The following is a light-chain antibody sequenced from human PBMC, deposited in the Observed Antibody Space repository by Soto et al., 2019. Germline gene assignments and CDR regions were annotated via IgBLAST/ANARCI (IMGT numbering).Light chain of an antibody. J-gene: IGKJ1*01. Sequence: EIVMTQSPVTLSVSPGERATLSCRASQSINSNLAWYQQKPGRAPSLLIYGAFTRATGIPARFSGTGSGTEFTLTISSLQSEDLALYYCQQYNDWPLTFGQGTKVDI. CDR2: GAF. CDR1: QSINSN. V-gene: IGKV3-15*01. CDR3: QQYNDWPLT.